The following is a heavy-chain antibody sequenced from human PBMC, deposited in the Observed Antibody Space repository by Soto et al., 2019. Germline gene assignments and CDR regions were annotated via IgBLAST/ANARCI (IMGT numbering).Heavy chain of an antibody. J-gene: IGHJ6*02. Sequence: QVQLVQSGAEVKKPGSSVKVSCKASGGTFSSYAISWVRQAPGQGLEWMGGIIPIFGTANYAQKFQGRVTITADESTSTAYMELSSLRSEDTAVYYCARDLGDTAIGGYYDGMDVWGQGTTVTVSS. D-gene: IGHD5-18*01. CDR2: IIPIFGTA. V-gene: IGHV1-69*01. CDR1: GGTFSSYA. CDR3: ARDLGDTAIGGYYDGMDV.